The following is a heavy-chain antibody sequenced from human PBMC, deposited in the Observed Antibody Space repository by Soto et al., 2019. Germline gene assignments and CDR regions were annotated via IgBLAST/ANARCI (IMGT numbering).Heavy chain of an antibody. CDR2: IGSRTSDI. Sequence: GSLRLSCAASGFTLSRHTMNWVRQAPGKGLEWVSFIGSRTSDIYYADSVKGRFTISRDNAKNSLYLDLTRLRAEDTAVYFCVRDYYDTSGYPNTFDMWGQGTMATGSS. V-gene: IGHV3-21*01. CDR1: GFTLSRHT. CDR3: VRDYYDTSGYPNTFDM. D-gene: IGHD3-22*01. J-gene: IGHJ3*02.